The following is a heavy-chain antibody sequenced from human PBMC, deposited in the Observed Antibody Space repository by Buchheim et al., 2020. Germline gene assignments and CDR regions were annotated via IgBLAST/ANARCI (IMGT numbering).Heavy chain of an antibody. J-gene: IGHJ4*02. D-gene: IGHD3-22*01. CDR3: ARGQKSTYYYDSSGYSLFDY. V-gene: IGHV3-33*01. CDR1: GFTFSSYG. Sequence: QVQLVESGGGVVQPGRSLRLSCAASGFTFSSYGMHWVRQAPGKGLEWVAVIWYDGSNKYYADSVKGRFTISSDNSTNMLYLQMNSLRAEDTAVYYCARGQKSTYYYDSSGYSLFDYWGQGTL. CDR2: IWYDGSNK.